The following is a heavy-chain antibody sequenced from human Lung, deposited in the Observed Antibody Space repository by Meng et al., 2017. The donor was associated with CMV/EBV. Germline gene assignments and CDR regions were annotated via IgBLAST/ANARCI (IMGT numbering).Heavy chain of an antibody. Sequence: GEXXTISCAASGFTFSSYAMSWVRQAPGKGLEWVSAISGSGGSTYYADSVKGRFTISRDNSKNTLYLQMNSLRAEDTAVYYCAKIWYDIVVVPAAPVYWGQGTXVTVSS. V-gene: IGHV3-23*01. J-gene: IGHJ4*02. CDR3: AKIWYDIVVVPAAPVY. CDR2: ISGSGGST. CDR1: GFTFSSYA. D-gene: IGHD2-2*01.